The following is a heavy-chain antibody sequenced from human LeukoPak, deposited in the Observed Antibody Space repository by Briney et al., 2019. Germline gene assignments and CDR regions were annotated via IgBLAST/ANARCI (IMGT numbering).Heavy chain of an antibody. Sequence: ASVKVSCKASGGTFSSYAISWVRQAPGQGLEWMGRIIPILGIANYAQKFQGRVTITADKSTSTAYMELSSLRSEDTAVYYCARASYYYDSSGLIDYWGQGTLVTVSS. J-gene: IGHJ4*02. CDR1: GGTFSSYA. CDR2: IIPILGIA. CDR3: ARASYYYDSSGLIDY. V-gene: IGHV1-69*04. D-gene: IGHD3-22*01.